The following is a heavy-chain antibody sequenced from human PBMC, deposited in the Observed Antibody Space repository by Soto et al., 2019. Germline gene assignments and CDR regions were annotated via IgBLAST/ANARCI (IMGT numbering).Heavy chain of an antibody. CDR1: GFTFDDYA. CDR3: AKVTSTNCNCAFDV. Sequence: GGSLRLSCAVSGFTFDDYAMHWVRQATGKGLEWVSGINWESGTIGYADSVRGRFTISRDNAKNSLYLEMNSLRTEDTALYYCAKVTSTNCNCAFDVWGLGTMVTVSS. J-gene: IGHJ3*01. D-gene: IGHD2-2*01. CDR2: INWESGTI. V-gene: IGHV3-9*01.